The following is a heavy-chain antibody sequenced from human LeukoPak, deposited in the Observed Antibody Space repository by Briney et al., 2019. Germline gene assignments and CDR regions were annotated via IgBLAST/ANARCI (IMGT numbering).Heavy chain of an antibody. CDR2: ISSSSSYI. Sequence: GGSLRLSCAASGFTFSSYSMNWVRQAPGKGLEWVSSISSSSSYIYYADSVKGRFTISRDNAKNSLYLQMNSLRAEDTAVYYCARADYYGSGSYRQNWFDPWGQGTLVTVSS. J-gene: IGHJ5*02. V-gene: IGHV3-21*01. CDR3: ARADYYGSGSYRQNWFDP. CDR1: GFTFSSYS. D-gene: IGHD3-10*01.